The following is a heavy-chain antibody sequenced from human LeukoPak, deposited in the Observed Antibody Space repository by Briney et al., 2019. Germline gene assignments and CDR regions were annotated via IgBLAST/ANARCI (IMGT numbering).Heavy chain of an antibody. CDR1: GFTFSSYG. D-gene: IGHD1-26*01. CDR3: ARDSGRGSGSYFVLFGY. J-gene: IGHJ4*02. Sequence: GGSLRLSCTASGFTFSSYGMHWVRQAPGKGLEWVAVISNDGSNKFYADSVKGRITISRDNSKNTLYLQMNSLRAEDTAVYYCARDSGRGSGSYFVLFGYWGQGTLVTVSS. V-gene: IGHV3-30*03. CDR2: ISNDGSNK.